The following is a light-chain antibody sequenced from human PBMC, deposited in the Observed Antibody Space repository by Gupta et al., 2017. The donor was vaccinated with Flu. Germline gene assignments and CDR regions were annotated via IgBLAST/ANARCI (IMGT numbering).Light chain of an antibody. J-gene: IGLJ2*01. Sequence: QSALTQPASVSGSPGQSITISCTGTSSDVGSYNFVSWYQHHPGKAPKVLIFEVSNRPSGGASRVSGSKSGTTAAITISGLQTEDEADYYCSSYTKSTTTVVVFGGGTKVTVL. V-gene: IGLV2-14*01. CDR1: SSDVGSYNF. CDR2: EVS. CDR3: SSYTKSTTTVVV.